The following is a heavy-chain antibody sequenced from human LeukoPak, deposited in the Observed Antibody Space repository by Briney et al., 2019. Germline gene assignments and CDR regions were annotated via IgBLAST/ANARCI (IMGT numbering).Heavy chain of an antibody. J-gene: IGHJ3*02. V-gene: IGHV3-23*01. CDR2: ISGGGSGT. D-gene: IGHD3-22*01. Sequence: GGSLRLSYAPSGFTFSSYAMSWVREAPGKGLEWVAVISGGGSGTYYADSARGRFTISRDNSKNTVYLQMNSLRAEDTAIHYCAKAVGSSGYFSRDAFDIWGQGTMVTVSS. CDR1: GFTFSSYA. CDR3: AKAVGSSGYFSRDAFDI.